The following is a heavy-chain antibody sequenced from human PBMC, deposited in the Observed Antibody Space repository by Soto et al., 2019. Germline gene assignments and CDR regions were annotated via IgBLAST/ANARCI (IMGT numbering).Heavy chain of an antibody. D-gene: IGHD3-10*01. V-gene: IGHV3-74*01. J-gene: IGHJ4*02. Sequence: GGSLSLSCAASGFSFSRYWMHWVRQAPGKGLVWVSHINSDGSSPTYADSVKGRFTISRDNAKNTLYLQMNSLRAEDSAVYYCAREEGYGSGRYFDYWGRGTLVTVSS. CDR2: INSDGSSP. CDR3: AREEGYGSGRYFDY. CDR1: GFSFSRYW.